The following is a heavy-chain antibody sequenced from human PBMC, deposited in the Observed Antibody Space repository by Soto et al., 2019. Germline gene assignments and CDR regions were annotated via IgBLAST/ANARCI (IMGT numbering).Heavy chain of an antibody. Sequence: ASVKVSCKASAYSFTTHHIHWVRQAPGQGLEWMGLINPGAGATNYAQRFQGRLRLTRDTSTSTVYMELRSLRFDDTAVYYCARGDIVLVPASEGNWFDPWGQGTLVTVSS. J-gene: IGHJ5*02. CDR1: AYSFTTHH. CDR2: INPGAGAT. CDR3: ARGDIVLVPASEGNWFDP. D-gene: IGHD2-2*01. V-gene: IGHV1-46*01.